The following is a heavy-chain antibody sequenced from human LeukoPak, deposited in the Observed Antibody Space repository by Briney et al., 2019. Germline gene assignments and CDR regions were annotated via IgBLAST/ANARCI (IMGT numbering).Heavy chain of an antibody. V-gene: IGHV4-61*02. J-gene: IGHJ3*02. CDR1: GGSISSGSYY. CDR3: AREDCSRTICNDAFDI. Sequence: PSQTLSLTCTVSGGSISSGSYYWSWIRQPAGKGLEWIGRIYTSGSSNYNPSLKSRVTISIDTSKNQFSLKLSSVTAADTAIYYCAREDCSRTICNDAFDIWGQGTMVTVSS. CDR2: IYTSGSS. D-gene: IGHD2-2*01.